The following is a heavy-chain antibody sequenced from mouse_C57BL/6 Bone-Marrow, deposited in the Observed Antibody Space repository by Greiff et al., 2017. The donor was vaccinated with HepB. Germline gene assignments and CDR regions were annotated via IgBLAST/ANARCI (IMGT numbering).Heavy chain of an antibody. CDR3: ARGMGGYWYFDV. D-gene: IGHD1-1*02. V-gene: IGHV5-6*02. CDR2: ISSGGSYT. J-gene: IGHJ1*03. Sequence: DVKLVESGGDLVKPGGSLKLSCAASGFTFSSYGMSWVRQTPDKRLEWVATISSGGSYTYYPDSVKGRFTISRDNAKNTLYLQMSSLKSEDTAMYYCARGMGGYWYFDVWGTGTTVTVSS. CDR1: GFTFSSYG.